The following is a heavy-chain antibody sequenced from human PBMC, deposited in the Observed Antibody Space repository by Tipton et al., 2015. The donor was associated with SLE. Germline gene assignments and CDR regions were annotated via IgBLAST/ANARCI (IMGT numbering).Heavy chain of an antibody. J-gene: IGHJ4*02. CDR2: ISSKANSYAT. CDR3: SRGTYYYDSSGPSQY. CDR1: GFTFSSYA. D-gene: IGHD3-22*01. V-gene: IGHV3-73*01. Sequence: SLRLSCAASGFTFSSYAMSWVRQASGRGLEWVGRISSKANSYATAYAASVKGRFTISRDDSKNTAYLQMNSLKTEDTAVYYCSRGTYYYDSSGPSQYWGQGTLVTVSS.